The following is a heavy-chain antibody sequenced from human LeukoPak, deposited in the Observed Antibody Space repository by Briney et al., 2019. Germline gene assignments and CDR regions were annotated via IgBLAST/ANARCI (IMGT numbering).Heavy chain of an antibody. CDR1: GYTFTSYG. CDR3: ARENRRGNWFDP. Sequence: ASVKVSCKASGYTFTSYGISWVRQAPGQGLEWMGWISTSNGDINYAQKLQGRVTMTTDTSTSTADMELRNLISDDTAVYYCARENRRGNWFDPWGQGTLVTVSS. V-gene: IGHV1-18*01. CDR2: ISTSNGDI. D-gene: IGHD1-14*01. J-gene: IGHJ5*02.